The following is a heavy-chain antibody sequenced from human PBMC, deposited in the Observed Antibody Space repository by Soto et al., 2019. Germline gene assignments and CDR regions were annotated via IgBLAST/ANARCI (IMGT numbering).Heavy chain of an antibody. J-gene: IGHJ5*02. D-gene: IGHD3-3*01. CDR3: ARDGLPDDFRGGGYWFDP. Sequence: GGSLRIACAASGFTFSTFALHRVRQAPGEGLEWVALISHDGRIEKYADSVKGRFTISRDNCKNTLDMQMDSLRLEDTGVCYCARDGLPDDFRGGGYWFDPWCQGTQVTV. V-gene: IGHV3-30-3*01. CDR2: ISHDGRIE. CDR1: GFTFSTFA.